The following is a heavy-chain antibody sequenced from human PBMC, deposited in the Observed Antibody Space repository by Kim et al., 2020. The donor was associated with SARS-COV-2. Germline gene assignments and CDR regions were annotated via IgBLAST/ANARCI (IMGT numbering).Heavy chain of an antibody. CDR3: ATVNIVVVTAMTGNAFDI. CDR2: FDPEDGET. CDR1: GYTLTELS. J-gene: IGHJ3*02. D-gene: IGHD2-21*02. V-gene: IGHV1-24*01. Sequence: ASVKVSCKVSGYTLTELSMHWVRRAPGKGLEWMGGFDPEDGETIYAQKFQGRVTMTEDTSTDTAYMELSSLRSEDTAVYYCATVNIVVVTAMTGNAFDIWGQGTMVTVSS.